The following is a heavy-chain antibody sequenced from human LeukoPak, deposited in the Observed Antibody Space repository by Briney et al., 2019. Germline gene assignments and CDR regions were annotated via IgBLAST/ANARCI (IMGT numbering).Heavy chain of an antibody. CDR3: ARGMDSSGYSDAFDI. D-gene: IGHD3-22*01. Sequence: SETLSLTCTVSGGSISSSSYYWGWIRQPPGKGLEWIGSIYYSGSTYYNPSLKSRVTISVGTSKNQFSLKLSSVTAADTAVYYCARGMDSSGYSDAFDIWGQGTMVTVSS. CDR1: GGSISSSSYY. CDR2: IYYSGST. V-gene: IGHV4-39*01. J-gene: IGHJ3*02.